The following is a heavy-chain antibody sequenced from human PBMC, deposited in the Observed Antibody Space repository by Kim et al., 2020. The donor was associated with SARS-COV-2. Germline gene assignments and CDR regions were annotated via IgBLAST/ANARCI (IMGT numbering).Heavy chain of an antibody. J-gene: IGHJ6*02. CDR3: ARDLGGWLPQVGYYYYGMDV. D-gene: IGHD5-12*01. CDR1: GFTFSSYW. CDR2: IKQDGSEK. Sequence: GGSLRLSCAASGFTFSSYWMSWVRQAPGKGLEWVANIKQDGSEKYYVDSVKGRFTISRDNAKNSLYLQMNSLRAEDTAVYYCARDLGGWLPQVGYYYYGMDVWGQGTTVTVSS. V-gene: IGHV3-7*01.